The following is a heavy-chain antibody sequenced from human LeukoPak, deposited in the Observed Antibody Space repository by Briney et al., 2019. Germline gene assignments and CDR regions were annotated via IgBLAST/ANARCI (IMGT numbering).Heavy chain of an antibody. CDR1: GFTFSCCE. CDR2: ISSSDGTI. Sequence: PGGSLRLSCPASGFTFSCCEMNWVRQAPGKGLEWVSYISSSDGTIHYADSVKGRFTISRDNSKNTLYLQMNSLRAEDTAVYYCAKGPAASYYYYYMDVWGKGTTVTVSS. D-gene: IGHD5-18*01. V-gene: IGHV3-48*03. J-gene: IGHJ6*03. CDR3: AKGPAASYYYYYMDV.